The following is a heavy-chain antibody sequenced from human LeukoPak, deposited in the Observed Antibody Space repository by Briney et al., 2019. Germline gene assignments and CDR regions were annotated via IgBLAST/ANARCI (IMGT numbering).Heavy chain of an antibody. CDR2: IYPGDSDT. D-gene: IGHD6-6*01. CDR3: ARTLRIAASNYYYYYGMDV. Sequence: PGESLKISCKCSGYSFTSYWICLVRQMPGKGLEFMGIIYPGDSDTRYSPSFQGQVTISADKAISTAYLQWSSLKASDTAMYYCARTLRIAASNYYYYYGMDVWGEGTTVSVSS. V-gene: IGHV5-51*01. CDR1: GYSFTSYW. J-gene: IGHJ6*04.